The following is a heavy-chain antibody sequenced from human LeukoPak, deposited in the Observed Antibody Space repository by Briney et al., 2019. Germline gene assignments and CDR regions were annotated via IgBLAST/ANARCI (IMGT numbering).Heavy chain of an antibody. D-gene: IGHD5-18*01. CDR3: ARGPGLDTAMVTPSDY. J-gene: IGHJ4*02. Sequence: ASVKVSCKASGYTFTSYDINWVRQATGQGLEWMRWMNPNSGNTGYAQKFQGRVTMTRNTSISTAYMELSSLRSEDTAVYYCARGPGLDTAMVTPSDYWGQGTLVTVSS. CDR2: MNPNSGNT. V-gene: IGHV1-8*01. CDR1: GYTFTSYD.